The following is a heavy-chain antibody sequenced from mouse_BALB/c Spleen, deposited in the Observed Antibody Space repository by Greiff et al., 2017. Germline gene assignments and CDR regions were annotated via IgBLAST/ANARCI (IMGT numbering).Heavy chain of an antibody. CDR3: ARRTTGLTMDY. CDR1: GFAFSSYD. V-gene: IGHV5-12-1*01. CDR2: ISSGGGST. Sequence: EVKLVESGGGLVKPGGSLKLSCAASGFAFSSYDMSWVRQTPEKRLEWVAYISSGGGSTYYPDTVKGRFTISRDNAKNTLYLQMSSLKSEDTAMYYCARRTTGLTMDYWGQGTSVTVSS. J-gene: IGHJ4*01. D-gene: IGHD2-14*01.